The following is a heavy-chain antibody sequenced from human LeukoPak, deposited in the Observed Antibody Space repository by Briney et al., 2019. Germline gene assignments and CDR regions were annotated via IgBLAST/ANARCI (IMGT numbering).Heavy chain of an antibody. CDR1: GFTFSSYA. Sequence: AGGSLRLSCAASGFTFSSYAMHWVRQAPGKGLEWVAVISYDGSNKYYADSVKGRFTISRDNSKNTLYLQMNSLRAEDTAVYYCAKTVEDAFDIWGQGTMVTVSS. V-gene: IGHV3-30*04. J-gene: IGHJ3*02. D-gene: IGHD4-23*01. CDR3: AKTVEDAFDI. CDR2: ISYDGSNK.